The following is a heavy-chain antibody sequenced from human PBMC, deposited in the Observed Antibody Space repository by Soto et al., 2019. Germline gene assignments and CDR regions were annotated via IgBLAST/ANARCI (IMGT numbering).Heavy chain of an antibody. Sequence: GSLRLSCAASGFIVSNNYLTWIRQPPGTGLEWIGEINHSGSTNYNPSLKSRVTISVDTSKNQFSLKLTSVTAADTAVYYCARDKITGHFDYWGQGTLVTVS. V-gene: IGHV4-34*01. D-gene: IGHD2-8*02. CDR2: INHSGST. CDR1: GFIVSNNY. J-gene: IGHJ4*02. CDR3: ARDKITGHFDY.